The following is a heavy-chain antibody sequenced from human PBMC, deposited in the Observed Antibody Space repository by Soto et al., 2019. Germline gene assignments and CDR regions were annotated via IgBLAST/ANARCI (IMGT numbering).Heavy chain of an antibody. D-gene: IGHD3-3*01. CDR1: GFTFSSYG. CDR2: IWYDGSNK. Sequence: GGSLRLSCAASGFTFSSYGMHWVRQAPGKGLEWVAVIWYDGSNKYYADSVKGRFTISRDNSKNTLYLQMNSLRAEDTAVYYCGRQGGDDFWSGYLDVWGQGTTVTVSS. CDR3: GRQGGDDFWSGYLDV. J-gene: IGHJ6*02. V-gene: IGHV3-33*01.